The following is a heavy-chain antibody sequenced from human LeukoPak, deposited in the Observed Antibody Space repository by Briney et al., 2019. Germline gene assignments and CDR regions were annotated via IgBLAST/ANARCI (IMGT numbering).Heavy chain of an antibody. CDR3: ARDNPSGSFFY. V-gene: IGHV1-18*01. D-gene: IGHD1-26*01. CDR1: GYTFTSYG. Sequence: ASVKVSCKASGYTFTSYGISWVRQAPVQGIEWMGWISAYNGNTNYAQKLQGRVTMTTDTSTSTAYMELRSLRSDDTAVYYCARDNPSGSFFYWGQGTLVTVSS. CDR2: ISAYNGNT. J-gene: IGHJ4*02.